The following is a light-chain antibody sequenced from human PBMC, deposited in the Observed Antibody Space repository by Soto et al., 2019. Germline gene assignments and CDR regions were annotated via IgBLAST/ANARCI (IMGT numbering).Light chain of an antibody. CDR2: DVS. V-gene: IGLV2-14*01. Sequence: QSALTQPASVSGSPGQSITISCTGTSSDVGGYNYVSWYQQHPGKAPKLMIYDVSYRPSGVSNRFSGSKSGNTASLTISGLQAEDEADYYCSSYTSSSTWVFGGGTKRTVL. CDR3: SSYTSSSTWV. CDR1: SSDVGGYNY. J-gene: IGLJ3*02.